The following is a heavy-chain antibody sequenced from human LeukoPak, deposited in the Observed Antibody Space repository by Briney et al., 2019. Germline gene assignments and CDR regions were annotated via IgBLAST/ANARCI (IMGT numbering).Heavy chain of an antibody. J-gene: IGHJ4*02. Sequence: PGGSLRLSCAASGFTFSTYAMNWVRQAPGKGLEWLSHISSVSTTIYYADSVKGRFTISRDNAKNSLYLQMNSLRPDDTAVYYCAREFVVVVAGTIYWGQGALVTVSS. CDR3: AREFVVVVAGTIY. D-gene: IGHD2-15*01. V-gene: IGHV3-48*01. CDR2: ISSVSTTI. CDR1: GFTFSTYA.